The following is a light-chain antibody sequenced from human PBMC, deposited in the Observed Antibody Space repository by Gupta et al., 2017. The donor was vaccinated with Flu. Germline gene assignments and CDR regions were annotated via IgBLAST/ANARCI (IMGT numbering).Light chain of an antibody. Sequence: EIQMTQSPSSLSASVGDRVTITCRASQDIRNDLGWYQQRPGRAPKRLIYATSSLQSGVPSRFSGRGSRIEFTLTISSLQPEDFGTYYCLQYNSYPWTFGQGTKVDIK. CDR1: QDIRND. CDR2: ATS. V-gene: IGKV1-17*01. CDR3: LQYNSYPWT. J-gene: IGKJ1*01.